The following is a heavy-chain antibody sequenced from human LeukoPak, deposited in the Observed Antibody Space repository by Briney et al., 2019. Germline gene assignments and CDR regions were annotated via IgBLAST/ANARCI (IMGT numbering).Heavy chain of an antibody. CDR2: ISDTGEST. Sequence: RPGGSLRLSCADSRFTFSSYTMSWVRQAPGKGLEWVSGISDTGESTYYVDSVKGRFTISRDNSKNTLYLQMNSLRAEDTAVYHCAKERTETTAYFDYWGQGTLVTVSS. CDR3: AKERTETTAYFDY. J-gene: IGHJ4*02. D-gene: IGHD4-17*01. CDR1: RFTFSSYT. V-gene: IGHV3-23*01.